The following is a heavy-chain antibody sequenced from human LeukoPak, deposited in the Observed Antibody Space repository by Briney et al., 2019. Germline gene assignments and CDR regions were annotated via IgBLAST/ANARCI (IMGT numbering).Heavy chain of an antibody. J-gene: IGHJ4*02. Sequence: HPGGSLRLSCAASGFTFSSYGMHWVRQAPGKGLEWVAFIRYDGSNKYYADSVKGRFTISRDNSKNTLYLQMNSLRAEDTAVYYCARGQQLVSKHDYWGQGTLVTVSS. CDR1: GFTFSSYG. CDR3: ARGQQLVSKHDY. D-gene: IGHD6-13*01. V-gene: IGHV3-30*02. CDR2: IRYDGSNK.